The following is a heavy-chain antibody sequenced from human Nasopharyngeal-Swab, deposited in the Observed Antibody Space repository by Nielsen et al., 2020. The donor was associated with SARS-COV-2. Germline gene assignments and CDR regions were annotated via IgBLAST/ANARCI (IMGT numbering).Heavy chain of an antibody. CDR3: ARYTAMVLFDI. CDR2: INPSGGST. D-gene: IGHD5-18*01. CDR1: GYTFTSYY. J-gene: IGHJ3*02. V-gene: IGHV1-46*01. Sequence: ASVKVSCKASGYTFTSYYMHWVRQAPGQGLEWMGIINPSGGSTSYAQKFQGRVTMTRDMSTSTVYMELSSLRSEDTAVYYCARYTAMVLFDIWGQGTMVTVSS.